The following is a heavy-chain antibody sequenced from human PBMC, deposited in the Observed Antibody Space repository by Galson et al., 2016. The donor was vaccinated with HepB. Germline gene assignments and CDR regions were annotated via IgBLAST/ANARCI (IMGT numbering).Heavy chain of an antibody. Sequence: SLRLSCAGSGFTLSTYDMHWVRQTPGKGLEWVSGIGTAGDTYYPGSVQGRFTSSRENANNSVYLHMNSLRAGDTAVYYCTRGAHYGDYNMDVWGKGTTVIVSS. V-gene: IGHV3-13*01. CDR3: TRGAHYGDYNMDV. D-gene: IGHD4-17*01. CDR2: IGTAGDT. J-gene: IGHJ6*04. CDR1: GFTLSTYD.